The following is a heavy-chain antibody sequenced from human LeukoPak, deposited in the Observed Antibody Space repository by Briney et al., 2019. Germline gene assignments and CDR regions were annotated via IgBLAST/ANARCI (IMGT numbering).Heavy chain of an antibody. J-gene: IGHJ5*02. CDR1: GFTFSSYW. D-gene: IGHD3-22*01. CDR3: ARTVRGRYYDSSGYPDH. CDR2: IKQDGSEK. V-gene: IGHV3-7*01. Sequence: PGGSLRLSCAASGFTFSSYWMSWVRQAPGKGLGWVANIKQDGSEKYYVDSVKGRFTISRDNAKNSLYLQMNSLRAEDTAVYYCARTVRGRYYDSSGYPDHWGQGTLVTVSS.